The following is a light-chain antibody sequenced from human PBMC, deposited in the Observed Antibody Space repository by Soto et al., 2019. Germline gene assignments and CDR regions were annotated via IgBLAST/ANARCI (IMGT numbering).Light chain of an antibody. V-gene: IGKV3-15*01. CDR3: QQYNTWLWT. Sequence: EVVMTQSPATLSVSPGERVTLSCRASQSINAHLAWYQQKPGQAPRLLIHGASTRATGIPARFSGSGFGTEFIPTISSLQSEDFAIYYCQQYNTWLWTFGQGTKVE. CDR2: GAS. J-gene: IGKJ1*01. CDR1: QSINAH.